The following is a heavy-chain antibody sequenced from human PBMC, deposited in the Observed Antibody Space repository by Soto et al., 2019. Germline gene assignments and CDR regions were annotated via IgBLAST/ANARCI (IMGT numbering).Heavy chain of an antibody. V-gene: IGHV4-39*01. J-gene: IGHJ6*02. CDR2: FHYSENT. CDR1: GGSISSGPYS. CDR3: ARLGGYCSTTSCYGFYGMDV. Sequence: QLQLQESGPGLVKPSETLSLTCTVSGGSISSGPYSCGWIRQPPGEGLEWIGTFHYSENTYYNPSLESRVTISVDTSKNQFSLKVTSVTFADTAIYYCARLGGYCSTTSCYGFYGMDVWGQGTTVIVSS. D-gene: IGHD2-2*01.